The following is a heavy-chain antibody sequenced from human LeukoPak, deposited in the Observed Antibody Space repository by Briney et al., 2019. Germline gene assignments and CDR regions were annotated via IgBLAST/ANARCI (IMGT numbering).Heavy chain of an antibody. J-gene: IGHJ5*02. D-gene: IGHD6-13*01. V-gene: IGHV4-59*12. CDR3: ARGRQQLNWFDP. CDR1: GGSISSYY. CDR2: IYYTGST. Sequence: PSETLSLTCTVSGGSISSYYWNWIRQPPGKGLEWIGYIYYTGSTNYNPSLKSRVTISTDTSKNQFSLKLSSVTAADTAVYYCARGRQQLNWFDPWGQGTLVTVSS.